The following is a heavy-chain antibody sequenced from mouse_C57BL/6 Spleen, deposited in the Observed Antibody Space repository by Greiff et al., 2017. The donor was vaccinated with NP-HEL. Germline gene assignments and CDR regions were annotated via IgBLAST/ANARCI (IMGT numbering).Heavy chain of an antibody. J-gene: IGHJ2*01. CDR3: ARYYYGSSLDYFDY. D-gene: IGHD1-1*01. V-gene: IGHV1-55*01. CDR2: IYPGSGST. Sequence: QVQLQQSGAELVKPGASVKMSCKASGYTFTSYWITWVKQRPGQGLEWIGDIYPGSGSTNYNEKFKSKATLTVDTSSSTAYMQLSSLTSEDSAVYYCARYYYGSSLDYFDYWGQGTTLTVSS. CDR1: GYTFTSYW.